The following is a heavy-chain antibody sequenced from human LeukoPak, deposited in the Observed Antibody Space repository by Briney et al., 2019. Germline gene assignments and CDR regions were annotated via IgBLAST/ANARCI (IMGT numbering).Heavy chain of an antibody. CDR1: GFTFSTYG. J-gene: IGHJ4*02. CDR3: ARAGYNSGWYEY. D-gene: IGHD6-19*01. Sequence: GTSLGLSCAASGFTFSTYGMHWVRQAPGKGLECVAGIWEDGSNIYYADSVKGRFIISRDNSKNTLYLQMNSLRAEDTAVYYCARAGYNSGWYEYWGQGTLVTVSS. V-gene: IGHV3-33*01. CDR2: IWEDGSNI.